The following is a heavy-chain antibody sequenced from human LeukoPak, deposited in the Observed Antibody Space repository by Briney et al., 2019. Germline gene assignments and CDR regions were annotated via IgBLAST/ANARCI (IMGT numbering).Heavy chain of an antibody. CDR3: ATGEFYFDF. CDR1: GFTFPNYA. CDR2: LSGSGDTT. V-gene: IGHV3-23*01. Sequence: PGGSLRLSCAASGFTFPNYAMNWVRQAPGKGLEWVSTLSGSGDTTYYADSVKGRFTISRDNSKNTLYLQMNSLRAEDTALYYCATGEFYFDFWGQGTLVTVSS. D-gene: IGHD3-16*01. J-gene: IGHJ4*02.